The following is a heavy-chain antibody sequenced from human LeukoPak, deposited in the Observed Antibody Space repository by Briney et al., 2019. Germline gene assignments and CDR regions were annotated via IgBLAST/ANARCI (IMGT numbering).Heavy chain of an antibody. Sequence: SETLSLTCTVSGGSVSSSSYDWGWVRQPPGKGLEWIGNTYYSGRTYLNPSLRSRVIISIDTSKNQFSLKMTSVTAADRAVYYCARRRHDVTAVFDATGGFDPWGQGILVTVSS. D-gene: IGHD5-18*01. J-gene: IGHJ5*02. CDR2: TYYSGRT. V-gene: IGHV4-39*01. CDR1: GGSVSSSSYD. CDR3: ARRRHDVTAVFDATGGFDP.